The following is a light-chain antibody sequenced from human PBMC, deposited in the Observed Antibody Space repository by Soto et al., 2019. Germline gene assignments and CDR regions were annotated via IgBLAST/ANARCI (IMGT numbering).Light chain of an antibody. V-gene: IGLV4-60*03. CDR2: LEGSGSY. CDR1: SGHSSYI. CDR3: ETVYV. Sequence: QSVLTQSSSASASLGSSVKLTCTLSSGHSSYIIAWHQQQPGKAPRYLMKLEGSGSYNKGSGVPDRFSGSSSGADRYLTISNLQSEDEADYYCETVYVFGTGTKLTVL. J-gene: IGLJ1*01.